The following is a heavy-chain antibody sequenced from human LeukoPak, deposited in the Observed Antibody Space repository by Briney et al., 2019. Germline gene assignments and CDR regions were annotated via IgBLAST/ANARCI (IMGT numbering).Heavy chain of an antibody. J-gene: IGHJ4*02. CDR3: ARLRWSQGFDY. CDR2: INHSGST. D-gene: IGHD4-23*01. V-gene: IGHV4-34*01. Sequence: SETLSLTCAVYGGSFSGHYWSWIRQPPGKGLEWIGEINHSGSTNYNPSLKSRVTISVDTSKNQFSLKLSSVTAADTAVYYCARLRWSQGFDYWGQGTLVTVSS. CDR1: GGSFSGHY.